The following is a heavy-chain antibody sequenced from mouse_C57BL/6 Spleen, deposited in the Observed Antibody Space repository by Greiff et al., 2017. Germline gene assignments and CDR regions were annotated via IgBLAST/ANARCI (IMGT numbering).Heavy chain of an antibody. CDR3: ASDYYGSSYAMDY. D-gene: IGHD1-1*01. J-gene: IGHJ4*01. CDR1: GFSLTSYG. CDR2: IWSGGST. Sequence: QVQLKESGPGLVQPSQSLSITCTVSGFSLTSYGVHWVRQSPGKGLEWLGVIWSGGSTDYNAAFISRLSISKDNSKSQVFFKMNSLQADDTAIYYCASDYYGSSYAMDYWGQGTSVTVSS. V-gene: IGHV2-2*01.